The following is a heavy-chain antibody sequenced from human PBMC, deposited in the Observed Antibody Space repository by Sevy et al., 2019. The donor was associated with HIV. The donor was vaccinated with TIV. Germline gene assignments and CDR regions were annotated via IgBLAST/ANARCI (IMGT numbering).Heavy chain of an antibody. CDR3: ARDGYCSGGSCYSPLLYYYYYYMDV. Sequence: GGSLRLSCAASGFTFSSYWMHWVRQAPGKGLVWVSRINSDGSSTSYADSVKGRFTISRDNAKNRLYLQMNSLRAEDTAVYYCARDGYCSGGSCYSPLLYYYYYYMDVWGKGTTVTVSS. J-gene: IGHJ6*03. V-gene: IGHV3-74*01. CDR2: INSDGSST. D-gene: IGHD2-15*01. CDR1: GFTFSSYW.